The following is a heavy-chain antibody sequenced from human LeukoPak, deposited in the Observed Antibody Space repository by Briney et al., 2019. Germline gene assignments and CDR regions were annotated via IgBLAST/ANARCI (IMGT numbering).Heavy chain of an antibody. V-gene: IGHV1-69*13. D-gene: IGHD6-19*01. CDR2: IIPIFGTA. Sequence: SVKVSCKASGDTFISYAISWVRQAPGQGLEWMGGIIPIFGTANYAQKFQGRVTITADESTSTAYMELSSLRSEDTAVYYCARGRMAGTYVFDSWGQGTLVTVSS. CDR3: ARGRMAGTYVFDS. J-gene: IGHJ4*02. CDR1: GDTFISYA.